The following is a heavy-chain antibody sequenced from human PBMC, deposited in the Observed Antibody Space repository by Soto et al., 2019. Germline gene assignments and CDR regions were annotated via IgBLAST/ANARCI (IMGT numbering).Heavy chain of an antibody. CDR3: ARGLYYYDCSGPSLYYYGMYV. CDR1: GYTFTGYY. V-gene: IGHV1-2*02. CDR2: INPNSGGT. J-gene: IGHJ6*02. D-gene: IGHD3-22*01. Sequence: QVQLVQSGAEVQKPGASVKVSCKASGYTFTGYYMHWVRQAPGQGLEWMGWINPNSGGTNYAQKFQGRVTMTRDTSISTAYMELSRLRSDDTAVYYCARGLYYYDCSGPSLYYYGMYVWGQGTTVTVSS.